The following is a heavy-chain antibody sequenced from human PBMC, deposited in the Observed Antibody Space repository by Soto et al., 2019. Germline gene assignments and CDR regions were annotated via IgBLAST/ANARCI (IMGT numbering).Heavy chain of an antibody. CDR2: MNPNSGNT. CDR3: ARDWEAYGGNEPAYYYYGMDV. J-gene: IGHJ6*02. V-gene: IGHV1-8*01. D-gene: IGHD1-1*01. Sequence: DINWVRQATGQGLEWMGWMNPNSGNTGYAQKFQGRVTMTRNTSISTAYMELSSLRSEDTAVYYCARDWEAYGGNEPAYYYYGMDVWGQGTTVTVSS. CDR1: D.